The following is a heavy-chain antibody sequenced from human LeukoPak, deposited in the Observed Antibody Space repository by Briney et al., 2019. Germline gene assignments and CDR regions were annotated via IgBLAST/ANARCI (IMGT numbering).Heavy chain of an antibody. V-gene: IGHV3-7*03. Sequence: GGSLRLSCAASGFTVSSNYMNWVRQAPGKGLEWVAIIKQDGSEKYYVDSVRGRFTISRDNAEKSLYLQMNSLRAEDTAVYYCATSRTSDYWGQGTLVTVSS. D-gene: IGHD1-14*01. CDR3: ATSRTSDY. CDR1: GFTVSSNY. J-gene: IGHJ4*02. CDR2: IKQDGSEK.